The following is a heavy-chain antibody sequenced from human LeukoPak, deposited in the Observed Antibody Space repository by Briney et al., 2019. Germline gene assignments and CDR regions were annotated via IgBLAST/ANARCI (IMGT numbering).Heavy chain of an antibody. Sequence: GGSLRLSCAASGFTFSSYSMNWVRQAPGKGLEWVSAISGSGGSTYYADSVKGRFTISRDNSKNTLYLQMNSLRAEDTAVYYCAKDFIDSHYGSGSYCFDYWGQGTLVTVSS. CDR2: ISGSGGST. D-gene: IGHD3-10*01. CDR1: GFTFSSYS. V-gene: IGHV3-23*01. CDR3: AKDFIDSHYGSGSYCFDY. J-gene: IGHJ4*02.